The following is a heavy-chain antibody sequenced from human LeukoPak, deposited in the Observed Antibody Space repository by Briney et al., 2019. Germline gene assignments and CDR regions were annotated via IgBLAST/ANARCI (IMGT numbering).Heavy chain of an antibody. CDR3: ARGKGYYSNDAFDI. CDR1: GFTFSSYW. J-gene: IGHJ3*02. CDR2: INSDGSST. V-gene: IGHV3-74*01. Sequence: GGSLRLSCAASGFTFSSYWMHWVRQAPGKGLLWVSRINSDGSSTSYADSVKGRFTISRDTAKNTLYLQMNSLRAEDTAVYYCARGKGYYSNDAFDIWGQGTMVTVSS. D-gene: IGHD3-22*01.